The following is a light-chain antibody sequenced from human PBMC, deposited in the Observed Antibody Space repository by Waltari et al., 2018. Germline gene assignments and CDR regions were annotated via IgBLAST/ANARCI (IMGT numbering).Light chain of an antibody. CDR2: GTS. V-gene: IGKV1-39*01. CDR3: QQSYSAPPWT. CDR1: QSISTS. J-gene: IGKJ1*01. Sequence: DIQMTQSPSSLSASVGDRVTITCRASQSISTSLTWYQQKQGKAPTLLIYGTSSLQSGVPSRFSGSGSGTDFTLTISSLQPEDFATYYCQQSYSAPPWTFGQGTVVEVK.